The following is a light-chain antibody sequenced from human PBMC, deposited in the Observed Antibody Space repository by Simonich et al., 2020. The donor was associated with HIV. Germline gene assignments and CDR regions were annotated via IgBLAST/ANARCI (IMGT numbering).Light chain of an antibody. Sequence: EIVMTQSPATLSVFPGERATLSCRAGQSVSSDLAWYQQKPGQAPRLLIYGASTRATGIPARFSGSGSGTEFTLTISSLQAEDVAVYYCQQYYSTLTFGGGTKVEIK. CDR2: GAS. CDR1: QSVSSD. V-gene: IGKV3-15*01. J-gene: IGKJ4*01. CDR3: QQYYSTLT.